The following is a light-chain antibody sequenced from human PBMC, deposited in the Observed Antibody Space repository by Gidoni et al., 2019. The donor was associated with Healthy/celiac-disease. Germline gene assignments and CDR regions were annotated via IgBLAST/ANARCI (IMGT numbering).Light chain of an antibody. CDR1: QSLRTY. J-gene: IGKJ4*01. CDR2: DAS. CDR3: QDRNSWPPRLT. V-gene: IGKV3-11*01. Sequence: EVVLTQSPAPLSLSPGEGATLSCRASQSLRTYLAWYQQRPGQAPWLLIYDASNRATGIPARFSGSGSGTDFTLTISSLEPEDSAIYYCQDRNSWPPRLTFXGXTRVEV.